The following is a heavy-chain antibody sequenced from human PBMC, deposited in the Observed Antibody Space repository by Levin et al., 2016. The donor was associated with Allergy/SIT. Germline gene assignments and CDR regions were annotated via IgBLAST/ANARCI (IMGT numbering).Heavy chain of an antibody. Sequence: RQAPGKGLEWIGSIYDSGTTYSNPSLKSRVTMSLDTSKNQFSLKLNSVSAADTAVYYCARAMGYQLLYTWLNWFAPWGQGTLVTVSS. J-gene: IGHJ5*02. V-gene: IGHV4-31*02. CDR3: ARAMGYQLLYTWLNWFAP. D-gene: IGHD2-2*02. CDR2: IYDSGTT.